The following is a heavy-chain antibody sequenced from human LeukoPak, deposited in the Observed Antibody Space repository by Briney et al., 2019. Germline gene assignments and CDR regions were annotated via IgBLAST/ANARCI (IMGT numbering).Heavy chain of an antibody. Sequence: PGGSLRLSCTASGSTFGDYAMSWVRQAPGKGLEWVGFIRSKAYGGTTEYAASVKGRFTISRDDSKSIAYLQMNSLKTEDTAVYYCTRQGDDSSGYYPPEFDPWGQGTLVTVSS. V-gene: IGHV3-49*04. CDR1: GSTFGDYA. CDR3: TRQGDDSSGYYPPEFDP. CDR2: IRSKAYGGTT. D-gene: IGHD3-22*01. J-gene: IGHJ5*02.